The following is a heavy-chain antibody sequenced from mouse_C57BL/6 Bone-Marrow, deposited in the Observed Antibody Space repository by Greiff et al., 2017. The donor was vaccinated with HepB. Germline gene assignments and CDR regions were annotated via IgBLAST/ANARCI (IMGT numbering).Heavy chain of an antibody. CDR2: IDPNSGGT. J-gene: IGHJ3*01. Sequence: VQLQQPGAELVKPGASVKLSCKASGYTFTSYWMHWVKQRPGRGLEWIGRIDPNSGGTKYNEKFKSKATLTVDKPSSTAYMQLSSLTSEDSAVYYCAREESYYYGSSIAYWGQGTLVTVSA. V-gene: IGHV1-72*01. CDR1: GYTFTSYW. CDR3: AREESYYYGSSIAY. D-gene: IGHD1-1*01.